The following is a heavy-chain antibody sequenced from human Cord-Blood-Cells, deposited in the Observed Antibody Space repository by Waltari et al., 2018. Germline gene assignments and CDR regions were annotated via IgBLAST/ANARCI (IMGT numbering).Heavy chain of an antibody. CDR1: GFTFSSYA. CDR3: AKETGYDILTGYYFDY. D-gene: IGHD3-9*01. Sequence: EVQLLESGGGLVQPGGSLRLSCAASGFTFSSYAMSWVRQAPGKGLEWVSAISGRGGSTYYADSVKGRFTISRDNSKNTLYLQMNSLRAEDTAVYYCAKETGYDILTGYYFDYWGQGTLVTVSS. V-gene: IGHV3-23*01. J-gene: IGHJ4*02. CDR2: ISGRGGST.